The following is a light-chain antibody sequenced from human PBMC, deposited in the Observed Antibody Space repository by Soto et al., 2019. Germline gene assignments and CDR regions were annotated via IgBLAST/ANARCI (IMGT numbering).Light chain of an antibody. CDR3: QQFNNYPLT. J-gene: IGKJ4*01. CDR2: GAS. CDR1: QGISSA. Sequence: IQLTQSPSSLSASVGDRVTISCRASQGISSALAWYQQKPGKVPKLLIYGASSLQSGVPSRFSGSGSGTDFTLTISSLQPEELATYYCQQFNNYPLTFGGGTKVDIK. V-gene: IGKV1D-13*01.